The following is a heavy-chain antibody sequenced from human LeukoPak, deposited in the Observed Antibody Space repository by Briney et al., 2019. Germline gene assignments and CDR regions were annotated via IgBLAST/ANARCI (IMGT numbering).Heavy chain of an antibody. V-gene: IGHV3-64*01. CDR3: ARGLKYYYDSSGYYSFDY. CDR2: ISSNGGST. J-gene: IGHJ4*02. Sequence: GGSLRLSCAASGFTFSSYAMHWVRQAPGKGLEYVSAISSNGGSTYYANSVKGRFTISRDNSKNTLYLQMGSLRAEDMAVYYCARGLKYYYDSSGYYSFDYWGQGTLVTVSS. CDR1: GFTFSSYA. D-gene: IGHD3-22*01.